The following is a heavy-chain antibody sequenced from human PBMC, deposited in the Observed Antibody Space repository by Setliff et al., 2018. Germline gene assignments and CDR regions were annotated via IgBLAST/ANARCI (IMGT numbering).Heavy chain of an antibody. V-gene: IGHV4-34*01. Sequence: PSETLSLTCAVYGESFSGYYWSWIRQPPGKGLEWIGEINHSGSTNYNPSLKSRVTISVDTSKNQFSLKLSSVTAADTAVYYCARVVPAAMYFDYWGQGTLVTVSS. CDR2: INHSGST. CDR1: GESFSGYY. J-gene: IGHJ4*02. D-gene: IGHD2-2*01. CDR3: ARVVPAAMYFDY.